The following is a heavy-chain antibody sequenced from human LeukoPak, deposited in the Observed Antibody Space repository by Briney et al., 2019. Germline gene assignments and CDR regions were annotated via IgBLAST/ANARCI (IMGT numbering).Heavy chain of an antibody. Sequence: GGSLRLSCAASGFTFSSYGMHWVRQAPGKGLEWVAFIRYDGSNKYYADSVKGRFTISRDNSKNTLYLQMNSLRAEDTAVYYCAKVNRDAAAGTPGYYYYMDVWGKGTTVTISS. CDR2: IRYDGSNK. J-gene: IGHJ6*03. CDR1: GFTFSSYG. V-gene: IGHV3-30*02. D-gene: IGHD6-13*01. CDR3: AKVNRDAAAGTPGYYYYMDV.